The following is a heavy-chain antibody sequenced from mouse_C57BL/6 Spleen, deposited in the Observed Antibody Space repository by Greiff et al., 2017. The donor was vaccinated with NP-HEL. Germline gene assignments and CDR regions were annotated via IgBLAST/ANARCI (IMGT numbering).Heavy chain of an antibody. V-gene: IGHV1-54*01. D-gene: IGHD1-1*01. Sequence: QVQLKESGAELVRPGTSVKVSCKASGYAFTNYLIEWVKQRPGQGLEWIGVINPGSGGTNYNEKFKGKATLTADKSSSTAYMQISSLTSEDSAVLFCARNLDITTFPWFAYWGQGTLVTVSA. CDR1: GYAFTNYL. J-gene: IGHJ3*01. CDR2: INPGSGGT. CDR3: ARNLDITTFPWFAY.